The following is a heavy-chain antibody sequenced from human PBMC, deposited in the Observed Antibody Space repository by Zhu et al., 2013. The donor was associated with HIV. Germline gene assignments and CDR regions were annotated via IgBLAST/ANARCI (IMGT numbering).Heavy chain of an antibody. V-gene: IGHV1-46*01. CDR3: ARGGTQLGLEWLLDHYYYGMDV. J-gene: IGHJ6*02. Sequence: QVQLVQSGAEVKKPGASVKVSCKASGYTFTSYYMHWVRQAPGQGLEWMGIINPSGGSTSYAQKFQGRVTMTRDTSTSTVYMELSSLRSEDTAVYYCARGGTQLGLEWLLDHYYYGMDVWGQGTTVTVSS. CDR2: INPSGGST. CDR1: GYTFTSYY. D-gene: IGHD3-3*01.